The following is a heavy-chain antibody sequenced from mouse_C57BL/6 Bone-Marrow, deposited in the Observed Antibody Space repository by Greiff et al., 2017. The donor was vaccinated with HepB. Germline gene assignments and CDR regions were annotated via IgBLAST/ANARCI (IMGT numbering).Heavy chain of an antibody. CDR3: AREAVVPRDAMYY. Sequence: EVKLVESGGGLVKPGGSLKLSCAASGFTFSDYGMHWVRQAPEKGLEWVAYISSGSSTIYYADTVKGRFTISRDNAKNTLFLQMTSLRSEDTAMYYCAREAVVPRDAMYYWGQGTSVTVSS. D-gene: IGHD1-1*01. CDR1: GFTFSDYG. V-gene: IGHV5-17*01. J-gene: IGHJ4*01. CDR2: ISSGSSTI.